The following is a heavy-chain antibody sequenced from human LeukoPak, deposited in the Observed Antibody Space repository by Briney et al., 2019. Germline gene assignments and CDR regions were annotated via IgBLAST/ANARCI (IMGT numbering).Heavy chain of an antibody. CDR1: GGTFSSYA. V-gene: IGHV1-69*05. CDR3: ARAPYPRYYYDSSGYGFDI. CDR2: IIPIFGTA. D-gene: IGHD3-22*01. J-gene: IGHJ3*02. Sequence: SVKVSCKAFGGTFSSYAISWVRQAPGQGLEWMGRIIPIFGTANYARKFQGRVTITTDESTSTAYMELSSLRSEDTAVYYCARAPYPRYYYDSSGYGFDIWGQGTMVTVSS.